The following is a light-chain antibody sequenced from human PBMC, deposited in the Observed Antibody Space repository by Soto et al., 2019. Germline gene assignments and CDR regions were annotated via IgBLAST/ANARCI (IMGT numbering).Light chain of an antibody. V-gene: IGLV2-14*03. J-gene: IGLJ2*01. CDR1: GSDIGAYNY. CDR2: GVS. Sequence: QSALTQPASVSGSPGQSITMSCTGTGSDIGAYNYVSWYQHHPGKAPKLMIYGVSNRPSGVSNRFSGSKSGHTASLTISGLQTDDEADYYCSSYTRSSTLVFGGGTQLTVL. CDR3: SSYTRSSTLV.